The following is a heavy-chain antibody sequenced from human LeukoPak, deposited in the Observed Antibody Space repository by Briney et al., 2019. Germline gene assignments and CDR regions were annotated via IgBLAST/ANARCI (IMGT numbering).Heavy chain of an antibody. J-gene: IGHJ4*02. D-gene: IGHD1-26*01. V-gene: IGHV3-74*01. CDR2: INNSGTRT. Sequence: PGGSLRLSCAASGFSFSDAWMTWVRQAPGRGLQWVSSINNSGTRTFYEDSVRGRFTISRDDSKNTIYLQMNSLRAEDTAVYYCARDATSGSYYFNWGQGTLVTVSS. CDR3: ARDATSGSYYFN. CDR1: GFSFSDAW.